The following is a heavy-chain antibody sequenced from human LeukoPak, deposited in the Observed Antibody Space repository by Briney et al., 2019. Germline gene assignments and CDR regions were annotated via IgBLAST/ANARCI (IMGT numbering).Heavy chain of an antibody. J-gene: IGHJ4*02. D-gene: IGHD2-2*01. V-gene: IGHV4-31*03. CDR1: GGSISSGGYY. CDR3: ALYCSSTSCRRGAFDY. CDR2: IYYSGST. Sequence: PSETLSLTCTVSGGSISSGGYYWSWIRQHPGKGLEWIGYIYYSGSTYYNPSLQSRVTISVDTSKNQISLKLSSVTAADTAVYYCALYCSSTSCRRGAFDYWGQGTLVTVSS.